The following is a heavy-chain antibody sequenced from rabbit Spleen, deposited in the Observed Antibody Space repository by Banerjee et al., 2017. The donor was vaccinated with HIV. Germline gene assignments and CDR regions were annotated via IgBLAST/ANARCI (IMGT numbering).Heavy chain of an antibody. Sequence: QSLEESGGDLVKPGASLTLTCTASGFFFSGSHYMCWVRQAPGKGLEWIACIYAGSSGSTYYASWAKGRFTISKTSSTTVTLQMTSLTAADTATYFCAREVLYAAYAGFGDATIYYFDLWGPGTLVTVS. J-gene: IGHJ4*01. CDR1: GFFFSGSHY. V-gene: IGHV1S40*01. D-gene: IGHD6-1*01. CDR2: IYAGSSGST. CDR3: AREVLYAAYAGFGDATIYYFDL.